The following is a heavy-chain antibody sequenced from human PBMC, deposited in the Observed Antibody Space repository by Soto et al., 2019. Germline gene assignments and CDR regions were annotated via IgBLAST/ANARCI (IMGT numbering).Heavy chain of an antibody. V-gene: IGHV3-15*07. CDR1: GFTFSNAW. CDR3: TTGRWEWELLPFSPSSAFDI. CDR2: IKSKTDGGTT. D-gene: IGHD1-26*01. Sequence: PGGSLRLSCAASGFTFSNAWMNWVRQAPGKGLEWVGRIKSKTDGGTTDYAAPVKGRFTISRDDSKNTLYLQMNSLKTEDTAVYYCTTGRWEWELLPFSPSSAFDIWGQGTMVTVSS. J-gene: IGHJ3*02.